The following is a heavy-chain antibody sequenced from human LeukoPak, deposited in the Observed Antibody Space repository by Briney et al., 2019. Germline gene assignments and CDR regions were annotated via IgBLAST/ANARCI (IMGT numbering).Heavy chain of an antibody. CDR1: GFTFSKTG. V-gene: IGHV3-7*01. D-gene: IGHD7-27*01. CDR3: ARASGWGSGLDYYYYYYMDV. Sequence: GGSLRLSCIGSGFTFSKTGMMWVRQAPGKGLEWVANIKQDGSEKYYVDSVKGRFTISRDNAKNSLYLQMNSLRAEDTAVYYCARASGWGSGLDYYYYYYMDVWGKGTTVTVSS. J-gene: IGHJ6*03. CDR2: IKQDGSEK.